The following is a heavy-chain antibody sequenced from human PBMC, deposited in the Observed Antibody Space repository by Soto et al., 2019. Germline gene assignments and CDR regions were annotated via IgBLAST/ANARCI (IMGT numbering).Heavy chain of an antibody. Sequence: GGSLRLSCAASGFTFSSYFMHWVRQVPGEGLVWVSSMSGDGKTISYADSVKGRFTISRDNAKNTLYLQMNSLRVEDTAVYYCARTYVPGIAGFDPWGQGTLVTISS. CDR2: MSGDGKTI. D-gene: IGHD1-1*01. V-gene: IGHV3-74*01. CDR1: GFTFSSYF. J-gene: IGHJ5*02. CDR3: ARTYVPGIAGFDP.